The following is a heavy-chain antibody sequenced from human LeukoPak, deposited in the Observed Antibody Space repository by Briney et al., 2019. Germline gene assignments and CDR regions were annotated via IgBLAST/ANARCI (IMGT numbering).Heavy chain of an antibody. Sequence: GESLKISCQASGYNFNIYWIGWVRQMPGKGLEWMGIIYPGDSDTRYSPSFQGQVTISADKSSSTAYLQWNSLEASDAAMYYCARHSSWSSVTTPFDYWGQGTLVTVSS. D-gene: IGHD4-17*01. CDR2: IYPGDSDT. J-gene: IGHJ4*02. CDR1: GYNFNIYW. CDR3: ARHSSWSSVTTPFDY. V-gene: IGHV5-51*01.